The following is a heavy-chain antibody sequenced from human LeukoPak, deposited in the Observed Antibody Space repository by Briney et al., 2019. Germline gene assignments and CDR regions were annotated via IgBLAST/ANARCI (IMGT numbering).Heavy chain of an antibody. CDR1: GFTFS. D-gene: IGHD7-27*01. J-gene: IGHJ5*02. CDR3: AKDGNWASVS. CDR2: IRHDGTDQ. V-gene: IGHV3-30*02. Sequence: GGCLRLSCVGSGFTFSVHWVRQVPGKGLEWLTFIRHDGTDQHYADSVRGRFTISRDNSKNTVYLQMNSLRPEDTALYYYAKDGNWASVSWGQGTLFTVSS.